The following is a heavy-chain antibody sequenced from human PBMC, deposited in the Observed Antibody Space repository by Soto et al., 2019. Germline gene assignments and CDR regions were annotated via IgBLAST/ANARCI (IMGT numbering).Heavy chain of an antibody. CDR1: GYTFTDSF. V-gene: IGHV1-2*02. Sequence: SVKVSCKASGYTFTDSFIHWVRQAPGQGLEWMGWINPNNGRTTLAPKFQGRVTLIRDMSINTAYMDMSRLRSDDTAVYYCAREDADRGSFDFWGQGTLVTVSS. CDR3: AREDADRGSFDF. J-gene: IGHJ4*02. CDR2: INPNNGRT.